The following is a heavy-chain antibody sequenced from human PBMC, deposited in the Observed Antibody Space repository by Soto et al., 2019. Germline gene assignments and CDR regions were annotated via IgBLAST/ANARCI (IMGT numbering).Heavy chain of an antibody. Sequence: SETLSLTCAVYVGSFSGYYWSWIRQPPGKGLEWSGEINHSGRTNYNPSLKSRVTISIDTSKNQFSLNLNSVTAADTAVYYCAAFRSGYYQTGAFDIWRKGTMVT. CDR1: VGSFSGYY. D-gene: IGHD3-22*01. V-gene: IGHV4-34*01. CDR3: AAFRSGYYQTGAFDI. J-gene: IGHJ3*02. CDR2: INHSGRT.